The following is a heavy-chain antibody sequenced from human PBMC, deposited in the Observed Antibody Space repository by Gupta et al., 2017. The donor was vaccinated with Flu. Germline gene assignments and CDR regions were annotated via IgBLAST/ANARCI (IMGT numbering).Heavy chain of an antibody. V-gene: IGHV3-48*02. CDR3: ARDRIAAAVLNWFDP. CDR2: ISSSSSTI. D-gene: IGHD6-13*01. J-gene: IGHJ5*02. Sequence: YSMNWVRQAPGKGLEWASYISSSSSTIYYADSVTGRFTISRDNAKNSLYLQMNSLRDEDTAVYYCARDRIAAAVLNWFDPWGQGTLVTVSS. CDR1: YS.